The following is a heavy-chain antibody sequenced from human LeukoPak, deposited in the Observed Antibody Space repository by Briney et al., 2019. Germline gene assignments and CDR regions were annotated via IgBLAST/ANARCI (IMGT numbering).Heavy chain of an antibody. J-gene: IGHJ4*02. CDR1: GYTFTGYY. Sequence: GASVKVSCRASGYTFTGYYMHWVRQAPGQGLEWMGWINPNSGGTSYAQKFQGRVTMTRDTSISTAYMELSRLRFDDTAVFYCAINKQGKSLDYWGQGTLVTVSS. CDR3: AINKQGKSLDY. V-gene: IGHV1-2*02. CDR2: INPNSGGT.